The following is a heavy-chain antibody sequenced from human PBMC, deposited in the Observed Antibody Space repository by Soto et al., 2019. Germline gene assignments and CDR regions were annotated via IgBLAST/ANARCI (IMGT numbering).Heavy chain of an antibody. CDR1: GGSLSRYY. Sequence: PSETLSLTCTVSGGSLSRYYWSWIRQPPGKGLEWIGYIYYSGSTNYNPSLQRRVTISVDTSKNPFSLKLISVTAADTAVYYCARGACAYDYDSSGYFDYWGQGTLVTVSS. CDR3: ARGACAYDYDSSGYFDY. J-gene: IGHJ4*02. V-gene: IGHV4-59*01. D-gene: IGHD3-22*01. CDR2: IYYSGST.